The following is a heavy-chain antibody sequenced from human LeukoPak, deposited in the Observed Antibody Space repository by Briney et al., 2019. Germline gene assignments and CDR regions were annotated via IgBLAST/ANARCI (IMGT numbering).Heavy chain of an antibody. CDR2: MNPNSGNT. D-gene: IGHD3-3*01. CDR3: ARGPRYYDFWSGYYTPSYYGMDV. J-gene: IGHJ6*02. V-gene: IGHV1-8*01. CDR1: GYTFTSYD. Sequence: ASVKVSCKASGYTFTSYDINWVRQATGQGLEWMRWMNPNSGNTGYAQKFQGRVTMTRNTSISTAYMELSSLRPEDTAVYYCARGPRYYDFWSGYYTPSYYGMDVWGQGTTVTVSS.